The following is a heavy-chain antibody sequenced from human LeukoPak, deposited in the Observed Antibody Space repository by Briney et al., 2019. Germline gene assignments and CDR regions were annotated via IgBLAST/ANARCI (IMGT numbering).Heavy chain of an antibody. J-gene: IGHJ4*02. CDR3: ARDALAVAGSKCYFDY. V-gene: IGHV4-4*02. D-gene: IGHD6-19*01. Sequence: SETLSLTCAVSGGSISSSNWWSWVRQPPGKGLEWIGEIYHSGSTNYNPSLKSRVTISVDKSKNQFSLKLSSVTAADTAVYYCARDALAVAGSKCYFDYWGQGTLVTVSS. CDR1: GGSISSSNW. CDR2: IYHSGST.